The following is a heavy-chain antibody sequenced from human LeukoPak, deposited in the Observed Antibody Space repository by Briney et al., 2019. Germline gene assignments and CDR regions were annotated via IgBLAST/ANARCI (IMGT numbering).Heavy chain of an antibody. V-gene: IGHV4-59*08. CDR3: VRQGHHDFWSGLTHYYYYYMDV. Sequence: PSETLSLTCTVSGGSISSYYWSWIRQIPGKGLENIAFIYYSGITKYKSSLESRLTISLDTSKNQISLKLSSVTAADTAVYYCVRQGHHDFWSGLTHYYYYYMDVWGKGTAVTVSS. D-gene: IGHD3-3*01. J-gene: IGHJ6*03. CDR1: GGSISSYY. CDR2: IYYSGIT.